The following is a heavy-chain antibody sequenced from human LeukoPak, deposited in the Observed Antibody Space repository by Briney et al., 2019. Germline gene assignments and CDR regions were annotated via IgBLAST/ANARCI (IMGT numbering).Heavy chain of an antibody. CDR2: IIGSGGTT. CDR3: AQEVYGAYGV. D-gene: IGHD4/OR15-4a*01. Sequence: PGGFLRLSCAASGFTFSSYAMSWVRQAPGKGLEWVSAIIGSGGTTYYADSVKGRFTISRDNSKNTLYLQMSSLRAEDTAVYYCAQEVYGAYGVWGRGTQVTVSS. V-gene: IGHV3-23*01. CDR1: GFTFSSYA. J-gene: IGHJ2*01.